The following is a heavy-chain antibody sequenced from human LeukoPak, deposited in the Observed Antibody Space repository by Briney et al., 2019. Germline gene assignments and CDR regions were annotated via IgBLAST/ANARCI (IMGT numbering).Heavy chain of an antibody. CDR3: ARAPMVRGGDYFDY. V-gene: IGHV3-11*01. J-gene: IGHJ4*02. D-gene: IGHD3-10*01. CDR1: GFTFSDYY. CDR2: ISSSGSTI. Sequence: SGGSLRLSCAASGFTFSDYYMSWIRQAPGKGLEWVSYISSSGSTIYYADSVKGRFTISRDNSKNTLYLQMNSLRAEDTAVYYCARAPMVRGGDYFDYWGQGTLVTVSS.